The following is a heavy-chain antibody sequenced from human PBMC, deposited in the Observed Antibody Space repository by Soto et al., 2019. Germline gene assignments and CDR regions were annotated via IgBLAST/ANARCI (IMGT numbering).Heavy chain of an antibody. Sequence: ASVKVSCKASGYTFTGYYMHWVRQAPGQGLEWMGWINPNSGGTNYAQKFQGWVTMTRDTSISTAYMELSRLRSDDTAVYYCAISTYYDFWSGYLTASMGYSYYYGMDVWG. J-gene: IGHJ6*02. CDR1: GYTFTGYY. CDR3: AISTYYDFWSGYLTASMGYSYYYGMDV. CDR2: INPNSGGT. D-gene: IGHD3-3*01. V-gene: IGHV1-2*04.